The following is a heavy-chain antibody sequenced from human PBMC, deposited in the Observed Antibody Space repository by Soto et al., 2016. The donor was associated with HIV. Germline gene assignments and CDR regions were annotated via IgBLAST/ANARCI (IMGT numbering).Heavy chain of an antibody. CDR1: GFTVSSNY. V-gene: IGHV3-66*01. CDR3: ARETNPGLLWFGEFKT. CDR2: IYSGGST. D-gene: IGHD3-10*01. J-gene: IGHJ5*02. Sequence: EVQLVESGGGLVQPGGSLRLSCAASGFTVSSNYMSWVRQAPGKGLEWVSVIYSGGSTYYADSVKGRFTISRDNSKNTLYLQMNSLRAEDTAVYYCARETNPGLLWFGEFKTWGQGTLVTVSS.